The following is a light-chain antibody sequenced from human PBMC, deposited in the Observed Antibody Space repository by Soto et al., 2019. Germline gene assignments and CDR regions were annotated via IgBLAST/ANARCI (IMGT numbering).Light chain of an antibody. V-gene: IGKV1-5*01. J-gene: IGKJ1*01. CDR2: AAS. Sequence: DIQMTQSPSTLSGSVGDRVTITCRASQTISSWLAWYQQKPGKAPKLLIYAASNLQSGVPSRFSGSGSGTDFTLTISSLQPEDFATYYCQQNYRNTPWTFGQGTKVDIK. CDR1: QTISSW. CDR3: QQNYRNTPWT.